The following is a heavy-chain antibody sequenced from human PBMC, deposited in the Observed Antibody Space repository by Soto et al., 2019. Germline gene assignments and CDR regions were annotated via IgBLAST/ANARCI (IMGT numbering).Heavy chain of an antibody. CDR2: ISGSGGST. D-gene: IGHD6-6*01. Sequence: GGSLRLSCAASGFTFSSYAMSWVRQAPGKGLEWVSAISGSGGSTYYADSVKGRFTISRDNSKNTLYLQMNSLGAEDTAVYYCASIAAPAYYYYYYMDVWGKGTTVTVSS. V-gene: IGHV3-23*01. J-gene: IGHJ6*03. CDR3: ASIAAPAYYYYYYMDV. CDR1: GFTFSSYA.